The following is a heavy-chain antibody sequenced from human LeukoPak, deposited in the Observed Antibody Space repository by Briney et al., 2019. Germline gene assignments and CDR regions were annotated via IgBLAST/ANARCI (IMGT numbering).Heavy chain of an antibody. V-gene: IGHV4-59*01. D-gene: IGHD3-3*01. J-gene: IGHJ4*02. CDR3: ASSSIRFLEWLAFDY. Sequence: SETLSLTCTVSGGSISSYYWSWIRQPPGKGLEWTGYIYYSGSTNYNPSLKSRVTISVDTSKNQFSLKLSSVTAADTAVYYCASSSIRFLEWLAFDYWGQGTLVTVSS. CDR1: GGSISSYY. CDR2: IYYSGST.